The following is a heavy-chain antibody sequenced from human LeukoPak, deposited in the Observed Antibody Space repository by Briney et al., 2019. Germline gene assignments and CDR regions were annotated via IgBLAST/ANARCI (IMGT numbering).Heavy chain of an antibody. CDR1: GDSINNFY. V-gene: IGHV4-4*07. CDR2: VYSSGTT. CDR3: ARGYKPASGKDGAFDI. J-gene: IGHJ3*02. D-gene: IGHD6-13*01. Sequence: PSETLSLTCTVSGDSINNFYWSWIRQPAGKGLEWIGRVYSSGTTDYNPSLKSRVSMSVDTSSNQFSLRLSSMTAADTALYYCARGYKPASGKDGAFDIWGQGTVVTVSS.